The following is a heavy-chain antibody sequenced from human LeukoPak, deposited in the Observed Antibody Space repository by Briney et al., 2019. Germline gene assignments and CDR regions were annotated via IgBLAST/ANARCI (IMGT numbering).Heavy chain of an antibody. Sequence: PGGSLRLSCVVSGYSFSTNMMTWVRQAPGKGLEWVATILPGGSESYRVDSVKGRFTLSRDNAKNSLYLQMISLRVEDTAVYYCMSAHGYWGQGTLVTVSS. V-gene: IGHV3-7*01. CDR1: GYSFSTNM. J-gene: IGHJ4*02. CDR3: MSAHGY. CDR2: ILPGGSES.